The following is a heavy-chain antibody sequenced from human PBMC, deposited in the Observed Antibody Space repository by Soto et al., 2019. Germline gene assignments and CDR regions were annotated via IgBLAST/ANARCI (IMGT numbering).Heavy chain of an antibody. CDR3: ARRLYDILTGYSYGMDV. D-gene: IGHD3-9*01. Sequence: PSETLSLTCAVSRASISSSNWWSWVRQPPGKGLEWIGEIYHSGSTNYNPSLKSRVTMSVDKSKNQFSLKLSSVTAADTAVYYCARRLYDILTGYSYGMDVWGQGTTVT. J-gene: IGHJ6*02. CDR2: IYHSGST. CDR1: RASISSSNW. V-gene: IGHV4-4*02.